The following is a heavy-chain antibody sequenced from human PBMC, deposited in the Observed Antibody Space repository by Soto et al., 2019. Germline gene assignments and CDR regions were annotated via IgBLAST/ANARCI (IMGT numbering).Heavy chain of an antibody. J-gene: IGHJ5*02. D-gene: IGHD2-15*01. V-gene: IGHV4-59*01. CDR3: ARDGGSDWFDP. Sequence: SETLSLTCTVSGGSISNYYWSWIRQPPGKGLEWIGYISYSGSTDYNPSLKSRVSISVDTSKNQLSLKLSSVTAADTAVYYCARDGGSDWFDPWGQGTLVTVSS. CDR1: GGSISNYY. CDR2: ISYSGST.